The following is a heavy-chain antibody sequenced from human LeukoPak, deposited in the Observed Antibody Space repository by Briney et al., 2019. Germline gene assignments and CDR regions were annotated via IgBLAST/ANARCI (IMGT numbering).Heavy chain of an antibody. CDR2: IYSSGST. CDR1: GVPISTYY. CDR3: SRGIFPAFDI. D-gene: IGHD3-10*01. Sequence: PSETLSLTCTVSGVPISTYYWSWIRQPPGKGPEWIGCIYSSGSTNYNPSLKSRVTILFDTSKNQFSLNLNSVTAADTAVYYCSRGIFPAFDIWGQGTMVTVSS. J-gene: IGHJ3*02. V-gene: IGHV4-59*08.